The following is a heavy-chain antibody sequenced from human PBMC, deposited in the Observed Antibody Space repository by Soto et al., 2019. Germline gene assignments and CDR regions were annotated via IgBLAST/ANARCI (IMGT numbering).Heavy chain of an antibody. Sequence: GGSLRLSCAASGFTFSRFGMHWVRQAPGKGLEWVALISYDGGNQYYGDSERGRFTITRDNSKRTVFLQMNSLREEDTAVYYCAKDGCPDGICYVREHWFDPWGQGAQVTVSS. V-gene: IGHV3-30*18. CDR1: GFTFSRFG. CDR2: ISYDGGNQ. CDR3: AKDGCPDGICYVREHWFDP. D-gene: IGHD2-8*01. J-gene: IGHJ5*02.